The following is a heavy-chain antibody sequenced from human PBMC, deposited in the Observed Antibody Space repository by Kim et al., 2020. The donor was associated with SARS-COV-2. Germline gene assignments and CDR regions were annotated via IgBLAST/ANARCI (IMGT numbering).Heavy chain of an antibody. V-gene: IGHV1-24*01. D-gene: IGHD3-10*01. CDR1: GYTLTELS. Sequence: ASVKVSCKVSGYTLTELSMHWVRQAPGKGLEWMGGFDPEDGETIYAQKFQGRVTMTEDTSTDTAYMELSSLRSEDTAVYYCATRSRAMVRGVIIRYYYGMDVWGQGTTVTVSS. CDR2: FDPEDGET. CDR3: ATRSRAMVRGVIIRYYYGMDV. J-gene: IGHJ6*02.